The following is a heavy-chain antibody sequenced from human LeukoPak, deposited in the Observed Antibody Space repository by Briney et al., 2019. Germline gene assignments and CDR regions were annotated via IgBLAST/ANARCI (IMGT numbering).Heavy chain of an antibody. CDR1: GGSVSSSIYY. CDR2: IYYAGGT. Sequence: PSETLSLTCTVSGGSVSSSIYYWGWIRQPPGKGLEWIGSIYYAGGTYYNPSLRSRVTISVDTSKNQLSLKLTSVTAADTAVHYCSRAPVEVPAAPDYWGQGTLVPVSS. J-gene: IGHJ4*02. D-gene: IGHD2-2*01. V-gene: IGHV4-39*07. CDR3: SRAPVEVPAAPDY.